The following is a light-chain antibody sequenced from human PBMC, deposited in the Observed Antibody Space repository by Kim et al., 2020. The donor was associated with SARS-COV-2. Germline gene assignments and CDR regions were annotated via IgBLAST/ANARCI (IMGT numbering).Light chain of an antibody. V-gene: IGKV1-5*03. CDR2: RSS. Sequence: AFVGDRVTITCRASQSIGFWLAWFQQKPGKGPKLLIYRSSNLESGVPSRFSGSGSGTEFTLTISSLQPDDFATYYCQQYNNYSGTFGQGTKVDIK. CDR1: QSIGFW. CDR3: QQYNNYSGT. J-gene: IGKJ1*01.